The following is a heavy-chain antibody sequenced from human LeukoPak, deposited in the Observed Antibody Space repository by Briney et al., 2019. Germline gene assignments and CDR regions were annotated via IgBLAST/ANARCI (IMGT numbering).Heavy chain of an antibody. D-gene: IGHD5-24*01. CDR2: LYSDGRT. J-gene: IGHJ4*02. V-gene: IGHV3-53*01. CDR1: GFTVSSNT. CDR3: LLATINSGLFHY. Sequence: GGSLRLSCAASGFTVSSNTMSWVRQAPGKGVELVSVLYSDGRTYYADSVKGRFTISRDNSKNTLFLQMNSLRAEDTAVYYCLLATINSGLFHYWGQGTLVTVSS.